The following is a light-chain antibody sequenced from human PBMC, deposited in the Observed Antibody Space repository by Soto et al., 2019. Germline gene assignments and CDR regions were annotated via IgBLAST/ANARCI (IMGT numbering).Light chain of an antibody. V-gene: IGLV2-14*03. Sequence: QSALTQPASVSGSPGQSIAISCTGTSSDVGAYDFVSWYQQHPDKAPKLMIYEVSHRPSGVSYRFSGSKSVNTATLNISGLQAEDEADYYCSSYTTSSTRVFGTGTKGTVL. CDR3: SSYTTSSTRV. CDR2: EVS. CDR1: SSDVGAYDF. J-gene: IGLJ1*01.